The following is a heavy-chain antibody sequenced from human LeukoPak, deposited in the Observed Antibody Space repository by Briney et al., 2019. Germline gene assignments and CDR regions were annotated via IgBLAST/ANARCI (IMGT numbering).Heavy chain of an antibody. D-gene: IGHD2-21*02. V-gene: IGHV3-15*01. CDR1: GFTFSSVW. CDR2: IKSKTDGGTT. CDR3: TTEIGVTGFDC. Sequence: GGSLRLSCAASGFTFSSVWMTWVRQAPGKGLEWVGRIKSKTDGGTTDYAAPVKGRFSISRDDSENTLYLQMNRLKIEDAAVYYCTTEIGVTGFDCWGQGTLVTVSS. J-gene: IGHJ4*02.